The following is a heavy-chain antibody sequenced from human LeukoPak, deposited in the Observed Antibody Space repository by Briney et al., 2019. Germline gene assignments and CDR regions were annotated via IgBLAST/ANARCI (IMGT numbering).Heavy chain of an antibody. J-gene: IGHJ4*02. Sequence: HPGGSLRLSCAASGFTFSSYAMSWVRQAPGKGLEWVSAISGSGGSTYYADSVKGRFTISRDNSKNTLYLQMNSLRAEDTAVYYCAKGTWGAVAGTDYWGQGTLVTVSS. CDR3: AKGTWGAVAGTDY. CDR2: ISGSGGST. V-gene: IGHV3-23*01. D-gene: IGHD6-19*01. CDR1: GFTFSSYA.